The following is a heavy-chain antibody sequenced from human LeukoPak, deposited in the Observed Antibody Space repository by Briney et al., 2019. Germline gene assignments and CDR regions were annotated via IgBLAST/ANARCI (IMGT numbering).Heavy chain of an antibody. CDR2: IYYSGST. CDR1: GGSISSYY. Sequence: SETLSLTCTVSGGSISSYYWSWIRQPPGKGLEWIGYIYYSGSTNYNPSLKSRVTISVDTSKNQFSLKLSSVTAADTAVYYCLRTYYYYNYMDVWGKGTTVTVSS. CDR3: LRTYYYYNYMDV. V-gene: IGHV4-59*01. J-gene: IGHJ6*03.